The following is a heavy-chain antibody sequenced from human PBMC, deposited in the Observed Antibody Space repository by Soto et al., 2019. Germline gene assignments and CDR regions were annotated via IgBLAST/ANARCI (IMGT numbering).Heavy chain of an antibody. D-gene: IGHD3-16*02. J-gene: IGHJ4*02. CDR1: GGSFSGYY. V-gene: IGHV4-34*01. CDR2: INHSGST. CDR3: ARGFYRRGVDY. Sequence: QVQLQQWGAGLLKPSETLSLTCAVYGGSFSGYYWSWIRQPPGKGLEWIGEINHSGSTNYNPSLKSRVTISVDTSKNQFSPKLSSVTAADTAVYYCARGFYRRGVDYWGQGTLVTVSS.